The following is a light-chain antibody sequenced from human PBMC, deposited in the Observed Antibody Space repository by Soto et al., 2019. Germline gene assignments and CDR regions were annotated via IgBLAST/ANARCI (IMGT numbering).Light chain of an antibody. CDR3: AAWDGSLNAFYV. J-gene: IGLJ1*01. CDR2: SNN. CDR1: SSNIGRNY. V-gene: IGLV1-44*01. Sequence: QSVLTQPPSASGTPGQRVTISCPGGSSNIGRNYVNWYQQLPGAAPKLLTHSNNQRPSGVPERFSGSKSGTSASLAITGLQSEDEAEYYCAAWDGSLNAFYVFGTGTKVTVL.